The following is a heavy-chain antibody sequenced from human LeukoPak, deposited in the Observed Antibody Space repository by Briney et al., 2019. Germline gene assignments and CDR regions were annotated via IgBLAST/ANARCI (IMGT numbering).Heavy chain of an antibody. CDR2: ISGGGGTT. CDR1: GCTFRNYC. J-gene: IGHJ6*02. D-gene: IGHD6-13*01. CDR3: AKGGSCWSHYYNGMDV. V-gene: IGHV3-23*01. Sequence: PGGSLTLSCAASGCTFRNYCMNWVRQAPGKGLEWVSAISGGGGTTNYSDSVKGRFTISRDNSKNTLHLQMNSLRAEDTAVYYCAKGGSCWSHYYNGMDVWGPGTTVIVSS.